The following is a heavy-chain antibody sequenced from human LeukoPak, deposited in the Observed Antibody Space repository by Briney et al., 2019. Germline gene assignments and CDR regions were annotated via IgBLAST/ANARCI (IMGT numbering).Heavy chain of an antibody. CDR2: INAGNGNT. CDR1: GYTFTSYA. Sequence: ASVKVSCKASGYTFTSYAMHWVRQAPVQRLEWMGWINAGNGNTKYSQKFQGRVTITRDTSASTAYMELSSLRSEDTAVYYCAIEDYYDSSGYNWFDPWGQGTLVTVSS. J-gene: IGHJ5*02. V-gene: IGHV1-3*01. D-gene: IGHD3-22*01. CDR3: AIEDYYDSSGYNWFDP.